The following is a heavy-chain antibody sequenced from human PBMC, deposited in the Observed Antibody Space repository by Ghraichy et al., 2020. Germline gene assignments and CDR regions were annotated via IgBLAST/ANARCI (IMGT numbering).Heavy chain of an antibody. CDR2: IYYSGST. J-gene: IGHJ6*02. D-gene: IGHD2-15*01. CDR3: ARGGGRTDGMDV. CDR1: GGSISSGGYY. Sequence: LRLSCTVSGGSISSGGYYWSWIRQHPGKGLEWMGYIYYSGSTYYIPSLKGRVSMSLDTSKNQFSLNLRSVTAADTAVYYCARGGGRTDGMDVWGQGTTVTVSS. V-gene: IGHV4-31*03.